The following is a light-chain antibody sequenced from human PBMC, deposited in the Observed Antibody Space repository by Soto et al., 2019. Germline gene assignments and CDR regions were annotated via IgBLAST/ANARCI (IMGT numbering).Light chain of an antibody. Sequence: QSALTQPASVSGFPGQSITISCTGASSDVGVYNYVSWYQQYPGKAPKLTIYDVSDRPSGVSNRFSGSKSGNTASLTISGLQAEDEADYYCSSHTSSSTLRVLFGGGTKLTVL. V-gene: IGLV2-14*01. CDR1: SSDVGVYNY. CDR3: SSHTSSSTLRVL. J-gene: IGLJ2*01. CDR2: DVS.